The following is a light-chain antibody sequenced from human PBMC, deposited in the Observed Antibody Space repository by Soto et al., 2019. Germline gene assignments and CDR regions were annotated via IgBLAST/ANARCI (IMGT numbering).Light chain of an antibody. J-gene: IGKJ5*01. CDR1: HSVNSH. V-gene: IGKV3-15*01. Sequence: MMMTQSPSTLSVSPGERVTLSCRTSHSVNSHVAWYQQKPGQAPRLLLYGASTRATGIPVTLSGSGFGTEFTLTISSLQSEDFAVYYCQQYKNWPLFGQGTRLEIK. CDR2: GAS. CDR3: QQYKNWPL.